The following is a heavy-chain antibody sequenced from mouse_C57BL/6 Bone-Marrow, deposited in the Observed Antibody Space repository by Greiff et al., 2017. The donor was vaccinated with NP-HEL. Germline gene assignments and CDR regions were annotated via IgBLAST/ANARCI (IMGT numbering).Heavy chain of an antibody. D-gene: IGHD1-1*01. J-gene: IGHJ4*01. CDR1: GYAFSSYW. CDR3: ARSYYYGSSSYYYAMDY. V-gene: IGHV1-80*01. Sequence: VQLVESGAELVKPGASVKISCKASGYAFSSYWMNWVKQRPGKGLEWIGQIYPGDGDTNYNGKFKGKATLTADKSSSTAYMQLSSLTSEDSAVYFCARSYYYGSSSYYYAMDYWGQGTSVTVSS. CDR2: IYPGDGDT.